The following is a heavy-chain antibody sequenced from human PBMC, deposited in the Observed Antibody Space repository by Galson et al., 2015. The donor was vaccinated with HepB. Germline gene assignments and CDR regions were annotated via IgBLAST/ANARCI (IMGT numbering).Heavy chain of an antibody. CDR3: ARDMNQMTTVTTGWSPLAYYMDV. V-gene: IGHV1-46*01. J-gene: IGHJ6*03. Sequence: SVKVSCKASGYKFTSYYMHWVRQAPGQGLEWMGIINPSGGSTDYAQKFRGRLTMTRDTSTSTVFMELSSLRSDDTAVYYCARDMNQMTTVTTGWSPLAYYMDVWGKGTTVTVSS. CDR2: INPSGGST. D-gene: IGHD4-11*01. CDR1: GYKFTSYY.